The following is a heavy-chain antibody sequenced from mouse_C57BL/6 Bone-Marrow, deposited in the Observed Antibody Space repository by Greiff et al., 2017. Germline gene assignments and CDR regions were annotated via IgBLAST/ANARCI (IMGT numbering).Heavy chain of an antibody. V-gene: IGHV2-4*01. Sequence: QVQLKQSGPGLVQPSQSLSITCTVSGFSLTSYGVHWVRQPPGQGLEWLGVIWSGGSTDYNAAFISRLSISKDNSKGQVFFKMNSLQADDAAIYYCAKMNGAWCAYWGQGTLVTVSA. CDR1: GFSLTSYG. CDR2: IWSGGST. CDR3: AKMNGAWCAY. J-gene: IGHJ3*01.